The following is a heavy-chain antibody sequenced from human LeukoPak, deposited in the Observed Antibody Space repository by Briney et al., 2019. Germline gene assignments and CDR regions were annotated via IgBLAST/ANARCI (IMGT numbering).Heavy chain of an antibody. CDR3: ARVHGDYEHDYYYYYGMDV. Sequence: RASVKVSCKASGYTFSSYYMHWVRQAPGQGLEWMGIINPSGGSTTYAQKFQGRVTMTRDMSTSTVYMELSSLRSEDMAVYYCARVHGDYEHDYYYYYGMDVWGQGTTVTVSS. D-gene: IGHD4-17*01. V-gene: IGHV1-46*01. CDR2: INPSGGST. CDR1: GYTFSSYY. J-gene: IGHJ6*02.